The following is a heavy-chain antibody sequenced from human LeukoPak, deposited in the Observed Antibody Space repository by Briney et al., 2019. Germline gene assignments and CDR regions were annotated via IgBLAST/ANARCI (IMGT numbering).Heavy chain of an antibody. J-gene: IGHJ4*02. V-gene: IGHV1-2*02. CDR1: GYTFTDYY. D-gene: IGHD4-17*01. CDR3: ARDNYGTPDY. Sequence: ASVKVSCKVSGYTFTDYYIHWVRQAPGQGLEWMGWTSPKGAGTMSAQKFQGRITMTGDTSISTVYMELDRLTFDDTAEYYCARDNYGTPDYWGQGTLVTVSS. CDR2: TSPKGAGT.